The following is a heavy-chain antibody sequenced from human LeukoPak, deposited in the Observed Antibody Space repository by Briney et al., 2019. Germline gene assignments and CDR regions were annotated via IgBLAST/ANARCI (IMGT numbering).Heavy chain of an antibody. Sequence: GGSLRLSCAASGFTFDDYAMHWVRKAPGKGLEWVSGISWNSGSIGYADSVKGRFTISRDNAKNSLYLQMNSLRAEDTALYYCAKGPYYDILTGYSYYFDYWGQGTLVTVSS. CDR3: AKGPYYDILTGYSYYFDY. J-gene: IGHJ4*02. CDR2: ISWNSGSI. CDR1: GFTFDDYA. V-gene: IGHV3-9*01. D-gene: IGHD3-9*01.